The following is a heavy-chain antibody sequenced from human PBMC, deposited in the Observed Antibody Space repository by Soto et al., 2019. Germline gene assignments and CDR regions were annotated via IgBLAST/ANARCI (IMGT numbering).Heavy chain of an antibody. D-gene: IGHD3-22*01. V-gene: IGHV3-48*02. CDR3: ARDLYYYDSSGYYGNFDY. CDR1: GFTFSSYS. CDR2: ISSSSSTI. J-gene: IGHJ4*02. Sequence: GGSLRLSCAASGFTFSSYSMNWVRQAPGKGLEWVSYISSSSSTIYYADSVKGRFTISRDNAKNSLYLQMNSLRDEDTAVYYCARDLYYYDSSGYYGNFDYWGQGTLVTV.